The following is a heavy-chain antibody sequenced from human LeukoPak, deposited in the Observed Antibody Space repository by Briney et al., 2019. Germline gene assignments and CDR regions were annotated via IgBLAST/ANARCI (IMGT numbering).Heavy chain of an antibody. CDR3: AREGIQLWFLIDY. CDR1: GFTLSSYS. V-gene: IGHV3-21*01. J-gene: IGHJ4*02. CDR2: ISSSSSYI. Sequence: GGSLRLSCAASGFTLSSYSMNWVRQAPGKGLEWVSSISSSSSYIYYADSVKGRFTISRDNAKNSLYLQMNSLRAEDTAVYYCAREGIQLWFLIDYWGQGTLVTVSS. D-gene: IGHD5-18*01.